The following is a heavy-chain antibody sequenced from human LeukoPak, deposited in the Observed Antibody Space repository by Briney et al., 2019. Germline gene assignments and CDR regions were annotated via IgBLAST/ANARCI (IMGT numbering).Heavy chain of an antibody. CDR2: FIPVLGTA. CDR1: RGTANKYV. J-gene: IGHJ4*02. Sequence: SVKVSCKASRGTANKYVINWVRQAPGQGLEWMGRFIPVLGTAKYAQKFQDRVTITTDESTGTSYMELSSLRFEDTAVYYCAGSVWGGEGLGDYWGQGTLVSVSS. D-gene: IGHD3-10*02. V-gene: IGHV1-69*11. CDR3: AGSVWGGEGLGDY.